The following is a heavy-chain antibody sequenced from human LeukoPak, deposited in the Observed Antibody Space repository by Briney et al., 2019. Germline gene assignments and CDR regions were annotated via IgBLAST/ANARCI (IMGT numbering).Heavy chain of an antibody. V-gene: IGHV1-18*01. CDR2: ISGYNGNT. J-gene: IGHJ5*02. D-gene: IGHD6-13*01. CDR3: AKYGLAAAGTKARWFDP. CDR1: GYTFSSYG. Sequence: ASVKVSCKASGYTFSSYGISWVRQAPGQGLEWMGWISGYNGNTNYAQKLQGRVTMTTDTSTSTAYMELRSLTSDDTAVYYCAKYGLAAAGTKARWFDPWGQGTLVTVSS.